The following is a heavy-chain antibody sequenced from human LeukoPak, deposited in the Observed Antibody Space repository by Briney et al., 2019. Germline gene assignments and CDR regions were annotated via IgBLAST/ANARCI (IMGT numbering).Heavy chain of an antibody. J-gene: IGHJ4*02. CDR3: ARVQNSYHYDSSGYVYY. CDR1: GFTFSNYA. Sequence: GRSLRLSCAASGFTFSNYAIHWVRQAPGKGLEWVAVISYDGSKKYYADSVKGRFIISRDNSKNTLYLQMNSLRVEDTAVYYCARVQNSYHYDSSGYVYYWGQGTLVTVSS. D-gene: IGHD3-22*01. V-gene: IGHV3-30-3*01. CDR2: ISYDGSKK.